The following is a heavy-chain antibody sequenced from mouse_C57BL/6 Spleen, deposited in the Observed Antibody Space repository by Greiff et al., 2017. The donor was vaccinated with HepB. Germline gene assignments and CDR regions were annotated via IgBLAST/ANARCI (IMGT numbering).Heavy chain of an antibody. CDR1: GYSITSGYY. CDR3: ARVPYYGSSYWYFDV. D-gene: IGHD1-1*01. V-gene: IGHV3-6*01. CDR2: ISYDGSN. J-gene: IGHJ1*03. Sequence: EVQVVESGPGLVKPSQSLSLTCSVTGYSITSGYYWNWIRQFPGNKLEWMGYISYDGSNNYNPSLKNRISITRDTSKNQFFLKLNSVTTEDTATYYCARVPYYGSSYWYFDVWGTGTTVTVSS.